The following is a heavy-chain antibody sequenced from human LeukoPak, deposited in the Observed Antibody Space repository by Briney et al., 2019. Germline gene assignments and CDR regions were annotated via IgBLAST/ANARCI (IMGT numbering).Heavy chain of an antibody. CDR1: GYTGTSYY. J-gene: IGHJ4*02. V-gene: IGHV1-46*01. D-gene: IGHD6-6*01. CDR3: ARVSTSIAALRRRYFDY. CDR2: INPSGGST. Sequence: ASVKVSCQAAGYTGTSYYIHWLRQAPGQGLEWMGMINPSGGSTDYAQNFQGRVTMTRDTSTSTVYMAVSSLSSEDSAVYYCARVSTSIAALRRRYFDYWGQGTLVTVSS.